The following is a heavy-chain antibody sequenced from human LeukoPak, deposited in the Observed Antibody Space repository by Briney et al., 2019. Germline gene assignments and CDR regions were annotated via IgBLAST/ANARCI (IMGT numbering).Heavy chain of an antibody. D-gene: IGHD2-15*01. J-gene: IGHJ4*02. V-gene: IGHV4-39*01. CDR3: ARLTTYCSGGSCSLIDY. Sequence: PSETLSLTCTVSGGSISSSSYYWGWIRQPPGKGLEWIGRIYYSGSTYYNPSLKSRVTISVDTSKNQFSLKLSSVTAANTAVYYCARLTTYCSGGSCSLIDYWGQGTLVTVSS. CDR2: IYYSGST. CDR1: GGSISSSSYY.